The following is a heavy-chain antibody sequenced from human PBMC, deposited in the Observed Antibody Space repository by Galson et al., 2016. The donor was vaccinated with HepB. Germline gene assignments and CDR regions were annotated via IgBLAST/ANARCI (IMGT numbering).Heavy chain of an antibody. V-gene: IGHV5-51*01. J-gene: IGHJ4*02. Sequence: QSGAEVKKPGDSLKISCKVSGYWFSNYWIGWVRRMPGKGLEWMGILYPHDSDTRYSPSFQGQVTISADKSISTTYLQWRSLKASDTAIYYCARGWELHDYWGQGTLVTVSS. D-gene: IGHD1-26*01. CDR2: LYPHDSDT. CDR1: GYWFSNYW. CDR3: ARGWELHDY.